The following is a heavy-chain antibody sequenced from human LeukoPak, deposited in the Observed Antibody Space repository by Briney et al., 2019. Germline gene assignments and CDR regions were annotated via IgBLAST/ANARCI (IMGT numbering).Heavy chain of an antibody. Sequence: SETLSLTCAVYGGSFSGYYWSWIRQPPGKGLEWIGYIYYSGSTNYNPSLKSRATMSVDTSKNQFSLKLSSVTAADTAFYYCARDRMGFDYWGQGTLVTVSS. CDR3: ARDRMGFDY. D-gene: IGHD2-15*01. CDR2: IYYSGST. CDR1: GGSFSGYY. V-gene: IGHV4-34*11. J-gene: IGHJ4*02.